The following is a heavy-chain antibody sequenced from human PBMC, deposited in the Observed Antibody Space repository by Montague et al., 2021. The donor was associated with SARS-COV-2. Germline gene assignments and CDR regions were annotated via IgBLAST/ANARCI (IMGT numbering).Heavy chain of an antibody. J-gene: IGHJ4*02. CDR3: ARRSAVPGSFDF. CDR2: TYDCGDAT. Sequence: SLRLSCAASGFAFRTKYLTWVRQAPGKGLEWVSVTYDCGDATYYADSVKGRFTVSRDDSKNTLFLQMSSLRAGDTAVYYCARRSAVPGSFDFWGQGTLVTVSS. V-gene: IGHV3-53*01. CDR1: GFAFRTKY. D-gene: IGHD3-3*01.